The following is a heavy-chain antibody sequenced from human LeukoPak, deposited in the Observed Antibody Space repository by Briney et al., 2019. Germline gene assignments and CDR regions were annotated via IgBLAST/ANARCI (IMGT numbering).Heavy chain of an antibody. CDR1: GGSISSYY. CDR3: AKEGRKTGNTYGYEFDS. D-gene: IGHD5-18*01. CDR2: IYYSGST. J-gene: IGHJ5*01. Sequence: PSETLSLTCTVSGGSISSYYWSWIRQPPGKGLEWIGYIYYSGSTNYNPSLKSRVTISVDTSKNQFSLKLSSVTAADTAVYYCAKEGRKTGNTYGYEFDSWGQGTLVTVSS. V-gene: IGHV4-59*01.